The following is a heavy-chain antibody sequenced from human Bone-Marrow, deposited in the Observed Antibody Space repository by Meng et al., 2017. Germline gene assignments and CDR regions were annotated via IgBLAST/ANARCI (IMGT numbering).Heavy chain of an antibody. CDR2: TNHSGST. V-gene: IGHV4-34*01. Sequence: SQTRSLTGAVYGGSFSGYYWSWIRQPPGKGREWIGETNHSGSTNYNPSLKSRVTISVDTSKNQFSLKLSSVTAADTAVYYCARGSIGVYFDYWGQGTLVTVSS. CDR3: ARGSIGVYFDY. J-gene: IGHJ4*02. D-gene: IGHD1-26*01. CDR1: GGSFSGYY.